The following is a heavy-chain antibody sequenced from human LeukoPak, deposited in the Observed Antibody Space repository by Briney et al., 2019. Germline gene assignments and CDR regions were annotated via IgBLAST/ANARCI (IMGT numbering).Heavy chain of an antibody. CDR3: ARSHYYNRSGYSFRVLDF. Sequence: GESLKISCKGSGYIFSDFWIVWVRQMPGKGLEWMGIIYPDDSNTRYSPSFQGQVTISVDKSISTAYLQWSSLKASDTAMYYCARSHYYNRSGYSFRVLDFWGQGTLITVSS. CDR1: GYIFSDFW. D-gene: IGHD3-22*01. J-gene: IGHJ4*02. V-gene: IGHV5-51*01. CDR2: IYPDDSNT.